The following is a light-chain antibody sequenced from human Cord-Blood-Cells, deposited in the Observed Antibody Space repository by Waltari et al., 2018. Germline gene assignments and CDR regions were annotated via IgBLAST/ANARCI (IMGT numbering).Light chain of an antibody. V-gene: IGKV4-1*01. CDR3: QQYYSTPLT. CDR2: WAS. Sequence: DIVMTQSPDSLAVSLGERATINCKSSQSVLYSSNNKNYLAWYQQKPEQPPKLLIYWASTRESWVPDRFSGSGSGTDFTLTISSLQAEDVAVYYCQQYYSTPLTFGGGTKVEIK. CDR1: QSVLYSSNNKNY. J-gene: IGKJ4*01.